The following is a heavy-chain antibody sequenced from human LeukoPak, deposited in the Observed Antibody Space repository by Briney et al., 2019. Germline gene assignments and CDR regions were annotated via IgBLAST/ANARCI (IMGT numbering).Heavy chain of an antibody. CDR2: INPRDSDA. J-gene: IGHJ4*02. V-gene: IGHV5-51*01. D-gene: IGHD5-24*01. CDR3: ARRGIRDGYNYADY. CDR1: GYDFSNFW. Sequence: GESLKISCQGSGYDFSNFWIAWVRLMPGKGLEWVGIINPRDSDARYGPSFQGQVTISADKSTTTAYLQWGSLKASDTAIYYCARRGIRDGYNYADYWGQGTLVTVSS.